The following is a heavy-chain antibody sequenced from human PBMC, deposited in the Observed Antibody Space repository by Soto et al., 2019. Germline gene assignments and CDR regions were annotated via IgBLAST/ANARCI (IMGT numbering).Heavy chain of an antibody. D-gene: IGHD5-18*01. V-gene: IGHV3-48*03. CDR2: ISGSATTI. CDR3: ARAGFGYSYGSEDSDT. CDR1: GFTFNRHE. Sequence: GGSMRLSCAAAGFTFNRHEMIWVRQAPGKGLEWVSYISGSATTISYADSVQGRFTISRDNAKNSLYLQMNSLRVEDTAVYYCARAGFGYSYGSEDSDTWGQETLVTVSS. J-gene: IGHJ5*01.